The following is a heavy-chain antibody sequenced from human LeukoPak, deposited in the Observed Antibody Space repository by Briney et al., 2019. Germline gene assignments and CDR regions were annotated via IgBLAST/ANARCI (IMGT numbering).Heavy chain of an antibody. Sequence: GGSLRLSGAASGFTFSSYAMSWVRKSPGKGLKWVSAISGSGGSTYYADSVKGRFTISRDNSKNTMYLQMKRLRAEDTDVYYCAKDTSYYDSSGYYHYFDYWGQGTLVTVSS. V-gene: IGHV3-23*01. J-gene: IGHJ4*02. CDR2: ISGSGGST. D-gene: IGHD3-22*01. CDR1: GFTFSSYA. CDR3: AKDTSYYDSSGYYHYFDY.